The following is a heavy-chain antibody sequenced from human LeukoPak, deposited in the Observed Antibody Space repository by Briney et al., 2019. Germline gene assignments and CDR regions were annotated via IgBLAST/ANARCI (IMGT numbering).Heavy chain of an antibody. CDR2: IYTSVST. V-gene: IGHV4-4*09. J-gene: IGHJ5*01. CDR3: ARYYYDFWSIGWFDS. CDR1: GGSINNYY. Sequence: SETLSLTCTVSGGSINNYYWSWIRQPPGKGLEWIGYIYTSVSTNYNPSLKSRVTISVDTSKNQFSLKLSSVTAADTAVYYCARYYYDFWSIGWFDSWGQGTLVTVSS. D-gene: IGHD3-3*01.